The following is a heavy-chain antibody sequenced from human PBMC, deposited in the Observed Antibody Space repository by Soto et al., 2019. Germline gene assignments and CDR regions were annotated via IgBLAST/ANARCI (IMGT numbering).Heavy chain of an antibody. Sequence: GGSLRLSCAASGFTFSDHYMDWVRQAPGKGLEWVGRTRNKANSYTTEYAASVKGRFTISRDDSKNSLYLQMNSLKTEETAVYYCAASVVDYFDYWGQGTLVTVSS. CDR3: AASVVDYFDY. CDR2: TRNKANSYTT. J-gene: IGHJ4*02. V-gene: IGHV3-72*01. CDR1: GFTFSDHY.